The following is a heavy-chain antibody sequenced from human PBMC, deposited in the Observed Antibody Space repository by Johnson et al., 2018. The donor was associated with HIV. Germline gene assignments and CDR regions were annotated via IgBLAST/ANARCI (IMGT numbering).Heavy chain of an antibody. J-gene: IGHJ3*02. V-gene: IGHV3-30*02. CDR3: AKGPGDALDI. CDR1: GFTFSSYG. CDR2: IRYDGSST. Sequence: VQLVESGGGVVQPGGSLRLSCAASGFTFSSYGMHWVRQAPGKGLEWVAFIRYDGSSTSYADSVKGRFTISRDNAKNTLYLQMNSLRAEDTAMYYCAKGPGDALDIWGQGTMVTVSS.